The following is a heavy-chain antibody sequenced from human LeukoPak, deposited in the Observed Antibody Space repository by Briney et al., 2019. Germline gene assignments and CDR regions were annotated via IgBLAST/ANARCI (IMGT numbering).Heavy chain of an antibody. Sequence: TGGSLRLSCAASGFTFSSYAMSWVPQAPGKGLEWVANIKQDGSEKYYVDSVKGRFTISRDNAKNSLYLQMNSLRAEDTAVYYCARDRLIAAAGTSRGYYYYYYMDVWGKGTTVTVSS. CDR1: GFTFSSYA. D-gene: IGHD6-13*01. CDR3: ARDRLIAAAGTSRGYYYYYYMDV. V-gene: IGHV3-7*01. CDR2: IKQDGSEK. J-gene: IGHJ6*03.